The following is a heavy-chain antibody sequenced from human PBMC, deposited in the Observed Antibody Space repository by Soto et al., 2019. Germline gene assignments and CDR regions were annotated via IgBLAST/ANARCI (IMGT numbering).Heavy chain of an antibody. CDR1: GGSISSSSYY. CDR3: ASRPTSTVPSIFHY. Sequence: QLQLQESGPGLVKPSETLSLTCTVSGGSISSSSYYWGWIRQPPGKGLEWIGSIYYSGSTYYNPSLKSRVTLHVDTSKNQFSLKLSFVTAADTRLSYSASRPTSTVPSIFHYWGQGTLVTVSS. J-gene: IGHJ4*02. CDR2: IYYSGST. D-gene: IGHD1-26*01. V-gene: IGHV4-39*01.